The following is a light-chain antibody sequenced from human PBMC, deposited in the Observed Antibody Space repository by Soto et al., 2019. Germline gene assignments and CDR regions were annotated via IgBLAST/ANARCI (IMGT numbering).Light chain of an antibody. J-gene: IGKJ4*01. CDR3: MQSIQLPLS. CDR1: QSLLHSDGKTY. CDR2: DVS. V-gene: IGKV2D-29*01. Sequence: DIVMTQTPLSLSVTPGQPASISCKSSQSLLHSDGKTYLYWYLQKPGQHSQLLIYDVSNRFSGVTDSLSGSGSGTDFTLKISRVEAEDVGVYYCMQSIQLPLSVGGRTKVEIK.